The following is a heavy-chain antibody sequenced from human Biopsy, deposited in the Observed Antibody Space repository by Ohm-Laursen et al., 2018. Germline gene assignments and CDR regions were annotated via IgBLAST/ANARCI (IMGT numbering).Heavy chain of an antibody. V-gene: IGHV1-69*01. J-gene: IGHJ6*02. CDR1: GGTFSSYA. CDR2: IIPIFGTA. CDR3: AATSTLYYYYYAMDV. Sequence: SSVKVSCKASGGTFSSYAISWVRQAPGQGLEWMGGIIPIFGTANYAQKFQGRVTITADESTSTAYMELSSLRSEDTAVYYCAATSTLYYYYYAMDVWDQGTTITVSS.